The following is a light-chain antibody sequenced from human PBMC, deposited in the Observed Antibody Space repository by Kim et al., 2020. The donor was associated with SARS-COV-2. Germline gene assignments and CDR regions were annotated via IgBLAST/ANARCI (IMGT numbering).Light chain of an antibody. V-gene: IGKV3-20*01. J-gene: IGKJ2*01. CDR3: QQYGTTPPYT. CDR2: SAY. Sequence: PGERATLSCRASQTVCSTCLAWYQQKPGQAPRLLIYSAYTRATGIPDRFSGGGSGTDFTLTISRLEPEDSAVYYCQQYGTTPPYTFGQGTKVDIK. CDR1: QTVCSTC.